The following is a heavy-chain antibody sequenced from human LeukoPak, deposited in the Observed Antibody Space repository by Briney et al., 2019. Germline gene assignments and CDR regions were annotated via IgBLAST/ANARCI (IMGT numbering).Heavy chain of an antibody. Sequence: ASVKVSCKASGYTFTSYGIRWVRQAPGQGLEWMGWISAYNGNTNYAQKLQGRVTMTTDTSTSTAYMELRSLRSDDTAVYYCATYSSSWYSYYFDYWGQGTLVTVSS. CDR1: GYTFTSYG. CDR3: ATYSSSWYSYYFDY. J-gene: IGHJ4*02. CDR2: ISAYNGNT. V-gene: IGHV1-18*01. D-gene: IGHD6-13*01.